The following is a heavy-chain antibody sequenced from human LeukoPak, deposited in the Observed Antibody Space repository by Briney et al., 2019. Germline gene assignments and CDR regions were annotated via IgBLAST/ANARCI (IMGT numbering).Heavy chain of an antibody. CDR2: ISGSGGST. D-gene: IGHD1-1*01. Sequence: GGSLRLSCAASRFTFSTYWMHWIRQAPGKGLEWVSAISGSGGSTYYADSVKGRFTISRDNSKNTLSLQMNSLRAEDTAIYYCAKASNTWNYFDYWGQGTLVTVSS. CDR3: AKASNTWNYFDY. J-gene: IGHJ4*02. V-gene: IGHV3-23*01. CDR1: RFTFSTYW.